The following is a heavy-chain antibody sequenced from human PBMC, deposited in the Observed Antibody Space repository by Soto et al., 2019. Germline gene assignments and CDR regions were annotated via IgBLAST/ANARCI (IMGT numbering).Heavy chain of an antibody. D-gene: IGHD3-22*01. J-gene: IGHJ6*02. V-gene: IGHV1-46*01. CDR2: INPSGGST. CDR3: ARDLRYYYDSSGYYYYGMDV. Sequence: GSSVKVSCKASGYTFTSYYMHWVRQAPGQGLEWMGIINPSGGSTSYAQKFQGRVTMTRDTSTSTVYMELSSLRSEDTAVYYCARDLRYYYDSSGYYYYGMDVLGQGTTVTVSS. CDR1: GYTFTSYY.